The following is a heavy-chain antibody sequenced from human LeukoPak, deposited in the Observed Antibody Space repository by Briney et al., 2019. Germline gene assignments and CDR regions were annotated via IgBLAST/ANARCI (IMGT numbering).Heavy chain of an antibody. V-gene: IGHV3-30*04. D-gene: IGHD1-1*01. CDR1: GFTFSSYA. CDR2: ISYDGNNK. Sequence: GGSLRLSCAASGFTFSSYAMHWVRQAPGKGLEWVAVISYDGNNKYYADSVKGRFTISRDNSKNTLYLQMNSLRAEDTAVYYCARRAIQLESRWYYGMDVWGQGTTVTVSS. CDR3: ARRAIQLESRWYYGMDV. J-gene: IGHJ6*02.